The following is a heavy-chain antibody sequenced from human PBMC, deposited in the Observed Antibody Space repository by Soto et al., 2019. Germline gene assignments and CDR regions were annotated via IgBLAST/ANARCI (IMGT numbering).Heavy chain of an antibody. V-gene: IGHV4-59*08. D-gene: IGHD2-21*02. CDR1: GGSISGYY. CDR3: ARLVDCGGDCLDY. J-gene: IGHJ4*02. Sequence: NPSETLSLTCTVSGGSISGYYWSWIRQPPGKGLEWIGYMYNTGSTVYNPSFKSRVTISVDTSKNQFSLKLSSVTAADTAVYYCARLVDCGGDCLDYWGQGTLVTVSS. CDR2: MYNTGST.